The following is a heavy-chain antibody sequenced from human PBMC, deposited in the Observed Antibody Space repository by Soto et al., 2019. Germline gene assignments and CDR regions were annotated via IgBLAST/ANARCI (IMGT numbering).Heavy chain of an antibody. D-gene: IGHD6-25*01. CDR3: ARHHSSASRNWLDA. CDR1: GDNINSGDSF. Sequence: SQTLSLTCRVSGDNINSGDSFWSCLCQHPGKGLAWLGSIPYTVSTYYSPSLKSRAHMSMYPAKNLFSLRVRSLTAAYTAVFYFARHHSSASRNWLDACGQGTLVSVSS. J-gene: IGHJ5*02. CDR2: IPYTVST. V-gene: IGHV4-30-4*01.